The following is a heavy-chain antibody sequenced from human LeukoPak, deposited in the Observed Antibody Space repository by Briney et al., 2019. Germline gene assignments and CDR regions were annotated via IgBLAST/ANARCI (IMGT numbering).Heavy chain of an antibody. CDR1: GFTLSDSY. CDR3: GRGSGWLVDY. D-gene: IGHD6-19*01. Sequence: GGSLRLSCTVSGFTLSDSYMTWVRQAPGKGLEWVANLKEEGREKFYAASVKGRFTISRDHSKILVYLQMSSLRAEDTAMYYCGRGSGWLVDYWGQGTLVTVSS. CDR2: LKEEGREK. J-gene: IGHJ4*02. V-gene: IGHV3-7*01.